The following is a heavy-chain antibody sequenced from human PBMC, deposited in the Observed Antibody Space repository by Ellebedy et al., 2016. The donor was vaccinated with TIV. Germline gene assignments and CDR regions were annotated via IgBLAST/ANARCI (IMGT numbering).Heavy chain of an antibody. Sequence: GGSLRLSCEASGFSFSGYWMSWVRQAPGEGLEWVANINQDGSEKNYVDSVRGRFIVSRDHAQTSLYLQLNSLRAEDTAVYFCARDSGYSYPLFDYWGQGTLVTVSS. CDR1: GFSFSGYW. J-gene: IGHJ4*02. D-gene: IGHD5-18*01. CDR2: INQDGSEK. V-gene: IGHV3-7*01. CDR3: ARDSGYSYPLFDY.